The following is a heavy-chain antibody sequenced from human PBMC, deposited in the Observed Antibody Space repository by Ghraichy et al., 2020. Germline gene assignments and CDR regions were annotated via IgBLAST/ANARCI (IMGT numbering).Heavy chain of an antibody. J-gene: IGHJ3*02. V-gene: IGHV3-30*18. CDR3: AKDNWSGAYYYGLGSYYPLGAFDI. CDR1: GFTFSSYG. D-gene: IGHD3-10*01. CDR2: ISYDGSNK. Sequence: GGSLRLSCAASGFTFSSYGMHWVRQAPGKGLEWVAVISYDGSNKYYADSVKGRFTISRDNSKNTLYLQMNSLRAEDTAVYYCAKDNWSGAYYYGLGSYYPLGAFDIWGQGTMVTVSS.